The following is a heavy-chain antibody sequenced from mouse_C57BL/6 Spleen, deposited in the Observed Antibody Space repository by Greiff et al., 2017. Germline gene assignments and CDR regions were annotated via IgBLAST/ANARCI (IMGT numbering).Heavy chain of an antibody. V-gene: IGHV5-16*01. J-gene: IGHJ1*03. CDR3: AREWYGSGNFDV. CDR2: INYDGSST. D-gene: IGHD1-1*01. Sequence: EVKLMESEGGLVQPGSSMKLSCTASGFTFSDYYMAWVRQVPEKGLEWVANINYDGSSTYYLDSLKSRFIISRDNAKNILYLQMSSLKSEDTATYYCAREWYGSGNFDVWGTGTTVTVSS. CDR1: GFTFSDYY.